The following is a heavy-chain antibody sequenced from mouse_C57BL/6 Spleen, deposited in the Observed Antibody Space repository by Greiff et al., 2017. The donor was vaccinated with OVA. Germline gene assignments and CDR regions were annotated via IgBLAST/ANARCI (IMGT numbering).Heavy chain of an antibody. CDR3: ARGNGYYAFDY. CDR1: GYTFTSYW. CDR2: IDPSDSYT. D-gene: IGHD2-3*01. V-gene: IGHV1-69*01. Sequence: QVQLKQPGAELVMPGASVKLSCKASGYTFTSYWMHWVKQRPGQGLEWIGEIDPSDSYTNYNQKFKGKSTLTVDKSSSTAYMQLSSLTSEDSAVYYCARGNGYYAFDYWGQGTTLTVSS. J-gene: IGHJ2*01.